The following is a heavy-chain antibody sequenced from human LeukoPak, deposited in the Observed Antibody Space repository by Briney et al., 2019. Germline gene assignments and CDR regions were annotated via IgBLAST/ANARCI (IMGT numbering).Heavy chain of an antibody. CDR3: ASDIVVVPATHLSASGAFDI. CDR1: GYTFTANY. D-gene: IGHD2-2*01. J-gene: IGHJ3*02. CDR2: INPNSGDT. V-gene: IGHV1-2*02. Sequence: ASVKVSCKASGYTFTANYMHWVRQAPPQGLEWMGWINPNSGDTKNAHKFQGRVTMTRDTSISTAYMELSRLTSDDTAVYYCASDIVVVPATHLSASGAFDIWGQGTMVTVSS.